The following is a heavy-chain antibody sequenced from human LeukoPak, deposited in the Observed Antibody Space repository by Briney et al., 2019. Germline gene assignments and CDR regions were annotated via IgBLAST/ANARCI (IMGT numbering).Heavy chain of an antibody. Sequence: ASVKVSCKASGYTFTSYGINWVRQAHGQGLEWMGWISAYNGNTNYAQKLQGRVTMTTDTSTSTAYMELSSLRSEDTAVYYCARDQRLRAFDIWGQGTMVTVSS. J-gene: IGHJ3*02. CDR1: GYTFTSYG. V-gene: IGHV1-18*01. D-gene: IGHD6-25*01. CDR2: ISAYNGNT. CDR3: ARDQRLRAFDI.